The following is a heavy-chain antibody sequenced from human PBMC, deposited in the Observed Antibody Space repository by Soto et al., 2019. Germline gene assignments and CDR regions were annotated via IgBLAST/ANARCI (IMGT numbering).Heavy chain of an antibody. CDR2: VYYTETT. V-gene: IGHV4-39*01. D-gene: IGHD5-12*01. CDR1: GGSISSNSYY. J-gene: IGHJ4*02. CDR3: ATALRKFSGLRHFAD. Sequence: SQTLSLTCTVSGGSISSNSYYWCCIRQPPGKGLEWIGSVYYTETTYYNPSLKSRLTISIDTSKNQFSLKLSSVTAADTAVYFCATALRKFSGLRHFADWGQGTLVT.